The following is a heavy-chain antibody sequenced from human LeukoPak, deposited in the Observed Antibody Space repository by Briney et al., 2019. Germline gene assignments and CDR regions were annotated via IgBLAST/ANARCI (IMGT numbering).Heavy chain of an antibody. D-gene: IGHD3-22*01. CDR1: GFTFSDYY. J-gene: IGHJ4*02. CDR2: ISSSGSTI. CDR3: ARDRNYYDSSGYFDY. Sequence: GGSLRLSCAASGFTFSDYYMSWLRQAPGKGLEWVSYISSSGSTIYYADSVKGRFTISRDNAKNSLYLQMNSLRAEDTAVYYCARDRNYYDSSGYFDYWGQGTLVTVSS. V-gene: IGHV3-11*01.